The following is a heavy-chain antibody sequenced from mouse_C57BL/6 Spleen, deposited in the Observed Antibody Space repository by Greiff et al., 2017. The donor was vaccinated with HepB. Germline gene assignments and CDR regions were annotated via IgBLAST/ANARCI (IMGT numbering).Heavy chain of an antibody. CDR2: IWTGGGT. J-gene: IGHJ4*01. D-gene: IGHD1-1*01. Sequence: VQLQESGPGLVAPSQSLSITCTVSGFSLTSYAISWVRQPPGKGLEWLGVIWTGGGTNYNSALKSRLSISKDNSKSQVFLKMNSLQTDDTARYYCARNPSPITSYAMDYWGQGTSVTVSS. V-gene: IGHV2-9-1*01. CDR3: ARNPSPITSYAMDY. CDR1: GFSLTSYA.